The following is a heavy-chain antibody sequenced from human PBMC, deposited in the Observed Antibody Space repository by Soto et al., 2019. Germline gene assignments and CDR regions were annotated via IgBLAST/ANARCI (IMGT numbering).Heavy chain of an antibody. D-gene: IGHD4-4*01. J-gene: IGHJ6*02. V-gene: IGHV3-74*01. Sequence: QSGGSLRLSCAASGFTFSSYWMHWVRQAPGKGLVWVSRINSDGSSTSYADSVKGRFTISRDNAKNTLYLQMNSLRAEDTAVYYCASTGVAITVTTSDYYYYGMDVWGQGTTVTVSS. CDR1: GFTFSSYW. CDR3: ASTGVAITVTTSDYYYYGMDV. CDR2: INSDGSST.